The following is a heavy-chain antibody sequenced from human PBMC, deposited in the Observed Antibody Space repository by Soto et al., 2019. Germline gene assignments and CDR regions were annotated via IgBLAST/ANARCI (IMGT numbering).Heavy chain of an antibody. D-gene: IGHD3-10*01. Sequence: PSETLSLTCTVSGRSISGYYWSWIRQPPGKGLEWIGYIYYSGSTNYNPSLKSRVTISVDTSKNQFSLKLSSVTAADTAVYYCARAPRGNYGYPSYFDYWGQGTLVTVSS. CDR2: IYYSGST. CDR3: ARAPRGNYGYPSYFDY. V-gene: IGHV4-59*01. J-gene: IGHJ4*02. CDR1: GRSISGYY.